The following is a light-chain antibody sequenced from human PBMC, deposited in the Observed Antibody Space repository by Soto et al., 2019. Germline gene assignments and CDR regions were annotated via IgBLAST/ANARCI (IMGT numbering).Light chain of an antibody. CDR2: AAS. CDR1: QGISNY. V-gene: IGKV1-27*01. J-gene: IGKJ4*01. CDR3: QKYNSAPRT. Sequence: DIQMTQSPSSLSASVGDRVTITCRASQGISNYLAWYQQKPGKVPKLLIYAASTLKSGVPSRFSGSGSGTDFTLNISSLQPEDVATYYCQKYNSAPRTFGGGTKVEIK.